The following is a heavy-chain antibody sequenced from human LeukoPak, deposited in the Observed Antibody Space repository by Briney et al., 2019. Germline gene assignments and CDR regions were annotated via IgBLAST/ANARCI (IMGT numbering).Heavy chain of an antibody. CDR3: ARGLTTVAYSVAFDI. Sequence: SETLSLTCAVYGGSFSGYYWSWIRQPPGKGLEWIGEINHSGSTNCNPSLKSRVTISVDTSKNQFSLKLSSVTAADTAVYYCARGLTTVAYSVAFDIWGQGTMVTVSS. D-gene: IGHD4-11*01. V-gene: IGHV4-34*01. CDR2: INHSGST. CDR1: GGSFSGYY. J-gene: IGHJ3*02.